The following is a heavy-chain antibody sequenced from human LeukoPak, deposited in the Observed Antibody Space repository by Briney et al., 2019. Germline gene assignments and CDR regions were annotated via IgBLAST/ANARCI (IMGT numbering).Heavy chain of an antibody. CDR1: GFTFSSYA. D-gene: IGHD2-2*01. CDR3: AKDTKDIVVVPAGHSSSFLMDV. V-gene: IGHV3-23*01. J-gene: IGHJ6*03. CDR2: ISGSGGST. Sequence: PGGSLRLSCAASGFTFSSYAMSWVRQAPGKGLEWVSAISGSGGSTYYADSVKGRFTISRDNYKNTLYLQMNSLRAEDTAVYYCAKDTKDIVVVPAGHSSSFLMDVWGKGTTVTVSS.